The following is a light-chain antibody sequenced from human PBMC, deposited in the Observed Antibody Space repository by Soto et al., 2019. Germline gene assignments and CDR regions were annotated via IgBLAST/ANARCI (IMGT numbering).Light chain of an antibody. CDR3: MQGTHWPLT. J-gene: IGKJ5*01. Sequence: DVVMTQSPLSLPVTLGQPASISCRSSQSLVYSDGNTYLNWFQQRPGQPPRRLIFTVSNRDSGVPDRVSGSGSGTDFTLKISRVEAEDVGVYYCMQGTHWPLTFGQGTRLEIK. CDR1: QSLVYSDGNTY. V-gene: IGKV2-30*01. CDR2: TVS.